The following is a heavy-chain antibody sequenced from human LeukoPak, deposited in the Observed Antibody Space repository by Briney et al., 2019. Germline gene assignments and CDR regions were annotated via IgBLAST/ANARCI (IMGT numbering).Heavy chain of an antibody. CDR2: MFYSGST. D-gene: IGHD4-17*01. CDR1: GGSISSHY. J-gene: IGHJ4*02. Sequence: SETLSLTCTVSGGSISSHYWSWIRQPPGKGLEWIGYMFYSGSTNYNPSLKSRVTISINTSKNQCSLRLSSVTAADTAVYYCARGSDFGDYWGQGTLVTVSS. V-gene: IGHV4-59*11. CDR3: ARGSDFGDY.